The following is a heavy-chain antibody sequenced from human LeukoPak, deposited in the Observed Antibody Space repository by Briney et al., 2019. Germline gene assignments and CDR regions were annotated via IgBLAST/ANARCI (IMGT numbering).Heavy chain of an antibody. J-gene: IGHJ3*02. V-gene: IGHV4-30-4*08. CDR1: GGSISSGDYC. CDR2: IYYSGST. D-gene: IGHD2-2*01. CDR3: ARGYCSSTSCYPANDAFDI. Sequence: SETLSLTCTVSGGSISSGDYCWSWIRQPPGKGLEWIGYIYYSGSTYYNPSLKSRVTISVDTSKNQFSLKLSSVTAADTAVYYCARGYCSSTSCYPANDAFDIWGQGTMVTVSS.